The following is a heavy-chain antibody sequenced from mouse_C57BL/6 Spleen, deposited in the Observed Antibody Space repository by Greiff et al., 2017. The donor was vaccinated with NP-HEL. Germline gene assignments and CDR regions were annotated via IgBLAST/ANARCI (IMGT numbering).Heavy chain of an antibody. Sequence: VQLQQPGAELVKPGASVKVSCKASGYTFTSYWMHWVKQRPGQGLEWIGRIHPSDSDTNYNQKFKGKATLTVDKSSSTAYMQLSSLTSEDSAVYYCARITTVVATDFDYWGQGTTLTVSS. CDR2: IHPSDSDT. CDR3: ARITTVVATDFDY. V-gene: IGHV1-74*01. D-gene: IGHD1-1*01. CDR1: GYTFTSYW. J-gene: IGHJ2*01.